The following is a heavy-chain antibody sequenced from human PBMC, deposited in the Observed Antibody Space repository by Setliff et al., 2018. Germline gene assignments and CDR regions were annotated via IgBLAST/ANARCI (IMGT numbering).Heavy chain of an antibody. Sequence: TLSLTCTVYGASFSDYYWGWIRQPPGKGLEWIAEINHSGSTNYNPSLKSRVTISVDTTKNQFSLKLTSMTAADTAVYFCARHLLVQGTYHFDYWGQGSPVTVSS. CDR2: INHSGST. CDR1: GASFSDYY. CDR3: ARHLLVQGTYHFDY. V-gene: IGHV4-34*01. D-gene: IGHD3-10*01. J-gene: IGHJ4*02.